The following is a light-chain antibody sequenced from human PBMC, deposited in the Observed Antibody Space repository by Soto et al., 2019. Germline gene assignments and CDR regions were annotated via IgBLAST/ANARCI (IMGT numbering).Light chain of an antibody. CDR1: QSISSW. CDR3: QQYETFFRT. J-gene: IGKJ1*01. Sequence: DIQITQSPSTLSASIGDRVTITCRASQSISSWLAWYQQKPGKAPKLLIYKASSLESGVPSRFSGSGSGTQFALTITSXQPDDLATYYCQQYETFFRTFGQGTKVDIK. CDR2: KAS. V-gene: IGKV1-5*03.